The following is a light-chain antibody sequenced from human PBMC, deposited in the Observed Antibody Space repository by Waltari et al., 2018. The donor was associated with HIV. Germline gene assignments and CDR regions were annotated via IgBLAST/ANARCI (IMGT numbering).Light chain of an antibody. CDR2: VAS. CDR3: MQAVEKWT. Sequence: DIVMTQSPLSLSVNPGEPASISCGSNQSLLHSNGYTYLDWYVKKPGQSPQLLIFVASRRASGVPDRFSGSASGTDFTLKISRVEAEDVGVYYCMQAVEKWTFGPGTKVEI. V-gene: IGKV2-28*01. J-gene: IGKJ1*01. CDR1: QSLLHSNGYTY.